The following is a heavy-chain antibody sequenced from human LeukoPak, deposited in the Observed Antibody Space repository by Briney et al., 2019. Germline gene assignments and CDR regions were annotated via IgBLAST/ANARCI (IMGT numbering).Heavy chain of an antibody. V-gene: IGHV4-39*07. CDR3: ASVNGADGYNYGEYYFDY. J-gene: IGHJ4*02. D-gene: IGHD5-24*01. Sequence: PSETLSLTCSVSGASISSGSNYWGWIRQPPGKTLEWIGSIYSSGSTYYNPSLKSRVIIIIDTPKNHFSLTPSSVTAADTAVYYCASVNGADGYNYGEYYFDYWGQGTLVTVSS. CDR2: IYSSGST. CDR1: GASISSGSNY.